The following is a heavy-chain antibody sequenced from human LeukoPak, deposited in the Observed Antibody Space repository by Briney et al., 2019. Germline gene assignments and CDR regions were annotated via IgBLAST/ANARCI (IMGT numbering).Heavy chain of an antibody. Sequence: GASVKVSCKASGYTFTGYYMHWVRQAPGQGLEWMGWINPNGGGTNYAQKFQGRVTMTRDTSISTAYMELSRLRSDDTAVYYCATEGFESSSSVDYWGQGTLVTVSS. V-gene: IGHV1-2*02. J-gene: IGHJ4*02. D-gene: IGHD6-6*01. CDR3: ATEGFESSSSVDY. CDR1: GYTFTGYY. CDR2: INPNGGGT.